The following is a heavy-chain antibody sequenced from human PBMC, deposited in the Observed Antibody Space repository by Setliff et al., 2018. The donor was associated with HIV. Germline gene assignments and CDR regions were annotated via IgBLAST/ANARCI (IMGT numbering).Heavy chain of an antibody. CDR3: ARSRVHYYYDSSGYPTRYDAFDI. D-gene: IGHD3-22*01. Sequence: WASVKVSCKASGGTFSSYAISWVRQAPGQGLEWMGGIIPILGIANYAQKFQGRVTITADKSTSTAYMELSNLRSEDTAVYYCARSRVHYYYDSSGYPTRYDAFDIWGQGTMVTVSS. CDR2: IIPILGIA. V-gene: IGHV1-69*10. CDR1: GGTFSSYA. J-gene: IGHJ3*02.